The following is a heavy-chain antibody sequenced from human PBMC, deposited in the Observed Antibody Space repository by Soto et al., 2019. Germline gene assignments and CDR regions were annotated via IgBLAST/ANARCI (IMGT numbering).Heavy chain of an antibody. D-gene: IGHD7-27*01. CDR2: INPNSGGT. CDR3: ASQANWGSGDAFDI. CDR1: GYTFTGYY. V-gene: IGHV1-2*04. J-gene: IGHJ3*02. Sequence: ASVKVSCKASGYTFTGYYMHWVRQAPGQGLEWMGWINPNSGGTNYAQKFQGWVTMTRDTSISTAYMELSRLRSDDTAGYYCASQANWGSGDAFDIWGQGTMVTVSS.